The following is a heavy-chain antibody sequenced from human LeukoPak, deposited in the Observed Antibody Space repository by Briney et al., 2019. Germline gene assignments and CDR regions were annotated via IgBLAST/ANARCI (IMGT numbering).Heavy chain of an antibody. CDR1: GFTFSDYG. CDR2: ISGRGDRT. CDR3: VRGWTGHSTAWYLD. Sequence: GGSLRLSRVASGFTFSDYGLNWVRQAPGKGLEWVSAISGRGDRTFYADSVKGRFTVSRDNSRATLYLQMNGLTAEDTAVYHCVRGWTGHSTAWYLDWGQGTLVTVSS. J-gene: IGHJ4*02. D-gene: IGHD6-19*01. V-gene: IGHV3-23*01.